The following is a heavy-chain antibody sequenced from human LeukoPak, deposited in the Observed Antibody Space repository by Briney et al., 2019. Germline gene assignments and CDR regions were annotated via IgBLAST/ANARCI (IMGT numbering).Heavy chain of an antibody. CDR3: AKGQAAMRLSFDY. V-gene: IGHV3-23*01. D-gene: IGHD2-2*01. CDR2: ISGSGGST. CDR1: GFTFSSYA. Sequence: PGGSLRISCAASGFTFSSYAMSWVRQAPGKGLEWVSAISGSGGSTYYADSVKGRFTISRDNSKNTLYLQMNSLRAEHTAVYYCAKGQAAMRLSFDYWGQGTLVTVSS. J-gene: IGHJ4*02.